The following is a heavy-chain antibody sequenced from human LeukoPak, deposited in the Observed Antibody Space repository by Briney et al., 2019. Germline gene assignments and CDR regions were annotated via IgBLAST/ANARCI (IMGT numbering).Heavy chain of an antibody. D-gene: IGHD2-15*01. Sequence: GGSLRLSCAASGFTFSSYSMHWVRQAPGKGLEWVAFILYDGSNKYYADSVKGRFTISRDNSKNTLYLQMNSLRAEDTAVYYCAQLGYCSGGSCYYYYGMDVWGQGTTVTVSS. CDR3: AQLGYCSGGSCYYYYGMDV. J-gene: IGHJ6*02. CDR2: ILYDGSNK. CDR1: GFTFSSYS. V-gene: IGHV3-30*02.